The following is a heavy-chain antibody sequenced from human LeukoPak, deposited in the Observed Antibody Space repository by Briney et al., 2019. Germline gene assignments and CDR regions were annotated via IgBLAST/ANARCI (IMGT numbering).Heavy chain of an antibody. CDR2: IYYSGNT. D-gene: IGHD3/OR15-3a*01. V-gene: IGHV4-39*01. CDR1: GGSISSSSYY. J-gene: IGHJ4*02. CDR3: ARQTGSGLFILP. Sequence: SETLSLTCAVSGGSISSSSYYWDWIRQPPGKGLEWIGSIYYSGNTYYNASLKSQVSISIDTSENQFSLRLTSVTAADTAVYYCARQTGSGLFILPGGQGTLVTVSS.